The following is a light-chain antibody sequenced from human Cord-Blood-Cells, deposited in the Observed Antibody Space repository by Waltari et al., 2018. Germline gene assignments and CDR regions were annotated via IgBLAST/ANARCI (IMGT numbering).Light chain of an antibody. CDR1: QDISNY. J-gene: IGKJ3*01. CDR2: DAS. CDR3: QQYDNLPFT. Sequence: DIQLTRSPSSLSASVADRVTMTFQASQDISNYLNWYQQKPGKAPKLLIYDASNLETGVPSRFSGSGSGTDFTFTISSLQPEDIATYYCQQYDNLPFTFGPGTKVDIK. V-gene: IGKV1-33*01.